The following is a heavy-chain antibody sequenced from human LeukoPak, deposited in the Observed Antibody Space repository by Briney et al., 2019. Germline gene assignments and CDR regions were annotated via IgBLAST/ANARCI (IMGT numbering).Heavy chain of an antibody. CDR3: ARESRLDYYSGSYTDY. CDR2: ISWNSGSI. J-gene: IGHJ4*02. V-gene: IGHV3-9*01. CDR1: GFTFDDYA. Sequence: GGSLRLSCAASGFTFDDYAMHWVRHAPGKGLEWVSGISWNSGSIGYADSVKGRFTISRDNAKNSLYLQMNSLGAGDTAVYYCARESRLDYYSGSYTDYWGQGTLVTVSS. D-gene: IGHD3-10*01.